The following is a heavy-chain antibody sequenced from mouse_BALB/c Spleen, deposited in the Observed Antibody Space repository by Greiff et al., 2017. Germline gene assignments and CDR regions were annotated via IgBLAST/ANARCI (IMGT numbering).Heavy chain of an antibody. CDR3: ARRVTTGAMDY. D-gene: IGHD2-1*01. CDR1: GYAFSSYW. Sequence: QVQLKQSGAELVRPGSSVKISCKASGYAFSSYWMNWVKQRPGQGLEWIGQIYPGDGDTNYNGKFKGKATLTADKSSSTAYMQLSSLTSEDSAVYFCARRVTTGAMDYWGQGTSVTVSS. J-gene: IGHJ4*01. CDR2: IYPGDGDT. V-gene: IGHV1-80*01.